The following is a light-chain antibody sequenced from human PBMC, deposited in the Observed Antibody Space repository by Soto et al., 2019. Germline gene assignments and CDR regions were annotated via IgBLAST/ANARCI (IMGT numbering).Light chain of an antibody. CDR3: QNYSNWPPT. CDR2: YAS. Sequence: EMVMTQSPATLSVSPGERVTLSCRASESVHRNLAWYQQKPGQGPSLLIYYASTRATGVPDRFTGSGSGTEFTLTISSLQSEDFGVYNFQNYSNWPPTFGPGTKVAIK. V-gene: IGKV3-15*01. J-gene: IGKJ3*01. CDR1: ESVHRN.